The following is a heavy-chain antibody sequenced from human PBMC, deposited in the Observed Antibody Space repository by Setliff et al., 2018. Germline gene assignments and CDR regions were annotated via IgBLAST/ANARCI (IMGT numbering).Heavy chain of an antibody. CDR1: GYSINSGYY. Sequence: SETLSLTCAVSGYSINSGYYWGWIRQSPGKGLEWIGSIYRDGNTYYNPSLRSRVTISVDTSKNQFSLNLSSVTAADTAVYYCARDGYGDDWNPFVDVYYYYMDVWGKGTTVTVSS. V-gene: IGHV4-38-2*02. CDR2: IYRDGNT. CDR3: ARDGYGDDWNPFVDVYYYYMDV. D-gene: IGHD5-18*01. J-gene: IGHJ6*03.